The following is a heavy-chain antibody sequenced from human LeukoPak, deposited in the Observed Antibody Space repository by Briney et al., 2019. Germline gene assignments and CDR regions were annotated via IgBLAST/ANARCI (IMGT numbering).Heavy chain of an antibody. V-gene: IGHV3-21*01. Sequence: GGSLRLSCAASGFTFRNYWMSWVRQAPGKGLEWVSSISSSSSYIYYADSVKGRFTISRDNAKNSLYLQMNSLRAEDTAVYYCARGATVENGMDVWGQGTTVTVSS. CDR2: ISSSSSYI. D-gene: IGHD4-17*01. CDR1: GFTFRNYW. J-gene: IGHJ6*02. CDR3: ARGATVENGMDV.